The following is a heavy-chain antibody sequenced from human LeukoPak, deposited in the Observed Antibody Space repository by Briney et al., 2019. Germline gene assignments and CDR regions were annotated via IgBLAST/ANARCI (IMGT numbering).Heavy chain of an antibody. D-gene: IGHD5-18*01. J-gene: IGHJ3*02. CDR3: ARAHLRGYSYGYDAFDI. V-gene: IGHV3-11*04. CDR2: ISSSGSTI. Sequence: PGGSLRLSCAASGFTFSDYYMSWIRQAPGKGLEWVSYISSSGSTIYYADSVKGRFTISRDNAKNSLYLQMNSLRAEDTAVYCCARAHLRGYSYGYDAFDIWGQGTMVTVSS. CDR1: GFTFSDYY.